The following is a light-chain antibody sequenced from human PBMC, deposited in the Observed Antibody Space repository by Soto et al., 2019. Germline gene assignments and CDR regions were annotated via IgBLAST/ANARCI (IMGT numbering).Light chain of an antibody. Sequence: QSALTQPPSASGSPGQSVTISCTGTSSDVGGYNYVSWYQQYPGKAPKLMIYDVSKRPSGVPDRFSGSKSDNTASLTVSGLQAEDEADYYCSSYAGTNNYVFGIGTKLTVL. J-gene: IGLJ1*01. CDR2: DVS. CDR1: SSDVGGYNY. CDR3: SSYAGTNNYV. V-gene: IGLV2-8*01.